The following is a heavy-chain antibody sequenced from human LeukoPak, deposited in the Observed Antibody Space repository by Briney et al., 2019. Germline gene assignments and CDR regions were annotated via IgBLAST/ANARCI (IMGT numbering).Heavy chain of an antibody. D-gene: IGHD3-16*01. CDR1: GGSISSYY. CDR3: ARDRPGGSSFDY. Sequence: SETLSLTCTVSGGSISSYYWSWLRQPPGKGLEWIGYIYYSGSTNYSPSLKSRVTISVDTSKNQFSLKLSSVTAADTAVYYCARDRPGGSSFDYWGQGTLVTVSS. J-gene: IGHJ4*02. CDR2: IYYSGST. V-gene: IGHV4-59*01.